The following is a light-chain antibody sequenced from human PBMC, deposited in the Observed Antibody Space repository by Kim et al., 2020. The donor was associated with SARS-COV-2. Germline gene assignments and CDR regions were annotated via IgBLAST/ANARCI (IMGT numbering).Light chain of an antibody. V-gene: IGKV1-5*01. CDR2: DAS. CDR3: QQYNSYWT. Sequence: SASRGDRVTITGRASQSISDYLAGYQQKPGKAPKLLIYDASSVESGVPSRFSGSGSGTEFTLTIRSLQPDDCATYYCQQYNSYWTFGQGNKVDI. J-gene: IGKJ1*01. CDR1: QSISDY.